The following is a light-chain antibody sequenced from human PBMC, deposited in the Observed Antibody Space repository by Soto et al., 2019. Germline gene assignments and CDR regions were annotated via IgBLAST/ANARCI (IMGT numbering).Light chain of an antibody. CDR3: CSDAGTSWV. V-gene: IGLV2-11*01. CDR2: DVS. CDR1: SSDVGGYNY. Sequence: QSVLTQPRSVSGSPGQSVTISCTGTSSDVGGYNYVSWYQQYPGKAPKLMIYDVSKRPSGVPDRFSGSKSGNTASLTISGLQAEDEADYHCCSDAGTSWVFGGGTKVTVL. J-gene: IGLJ3*02.